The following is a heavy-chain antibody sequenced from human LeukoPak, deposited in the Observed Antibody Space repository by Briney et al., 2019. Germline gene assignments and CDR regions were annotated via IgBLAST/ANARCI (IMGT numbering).Heavy chain of an antibody. V-gene: IGHV3-20*04. CDR1: GFTFDDYG. J-gene: IGHJ3*02. CDR3: ARGEDGSGSYYNAFDI. D-gene: IGHD3-10*01. Sequence: PGGSLRLSCAASGFTFDDYGMSWVRQGPGKGLEWVSGINWNGGSTGYADSVKGRFTISRDNAKNSLYLQMNSLRAEDTALYYCARGEDGSGSYYNAFDIWGQGTMVTVSS. CDR2: INWNGGST.